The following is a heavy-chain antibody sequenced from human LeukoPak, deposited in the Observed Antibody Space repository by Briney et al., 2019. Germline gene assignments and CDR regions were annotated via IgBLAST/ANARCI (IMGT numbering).Heavy chain of an antibody. J-gene: IGHJ6*02. CDR2: ISSSGDYI. Sequence: GGSLRLSCPASGFTFSDYSMSWVRQAPGKGLEWVSSISSSGDYIYYADSVKGRLTISRDNARNSLYLQMNSLRAEDTAVYYCARSRSVSNYKGMDVWGQGTTVTVSS. D-gene: IGHD5/OR15-5a*01. V-gene: IGHV3-21*04. CDR3: ARSRSVSNYKGMDV. CDR1: GFTFSDYS.